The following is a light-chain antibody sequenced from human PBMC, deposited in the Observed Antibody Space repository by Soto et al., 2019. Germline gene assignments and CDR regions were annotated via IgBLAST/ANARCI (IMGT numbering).Light chain of an antibody. CDR2: EGS. CDR3: CSYASSSTYV. V-gene: IGLV2-23*01. J-gene: IGLJ1*01. Sequence: QSVLTQPASVSGSPGQSITISCTGTSSDVGNYNLVSWYQHDPGKAPKLLIYEGSKRPSGVPDRFSGSKSGNTASLTIFGLQAEDEADYYCCSYASSSTYVFGTGTKVTVL. CDR1: SSDVGNYNL.